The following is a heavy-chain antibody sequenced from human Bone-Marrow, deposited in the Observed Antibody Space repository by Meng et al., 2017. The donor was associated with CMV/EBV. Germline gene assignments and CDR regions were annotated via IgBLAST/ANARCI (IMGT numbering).Heavy chain of an antibody. Sequence: ASVKVSCKASGGTFSSYTISWVRQAPGQGLEWMGIINPSGGSTSYAQKFQGRVTMTRDTSTSTVYMELSSLRSEDTAVYYCAKDPSSGYRFLPDYWGQGTLVTVSS. J-gene: IGHJ4*02. CDR2: INPSGGST. CDR3: AKDPSSGYRFLPDY. V-gene: IGHV1-46*01. CDR1: GGTFSSYT. D-gene: IGHD3-22*01.